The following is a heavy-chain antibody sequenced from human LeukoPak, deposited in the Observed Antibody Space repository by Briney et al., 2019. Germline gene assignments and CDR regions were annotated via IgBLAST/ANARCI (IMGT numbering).Heavy chain of an antibody. D-gene: IGHD4-17*01. CDR1: GFTFSSYA. V-gene: IGHV3-23*01. CDR3: ARMIRDYGDSNWFDP. CDR2: ISGSGGTT. Sequence: GGSLRLSCAASGFTFSSYAMSWVRQAPGKGLEWVSAISGSGGTTYYADSVKGRFTFSRDNSKNTLYLQMNSLRAEDTAIYYCARMIRDYGDSNWFDPWGQGTLVTVSS. J-gene: IGHJ5*02.